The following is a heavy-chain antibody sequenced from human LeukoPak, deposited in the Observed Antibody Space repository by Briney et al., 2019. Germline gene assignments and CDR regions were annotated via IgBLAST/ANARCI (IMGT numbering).Heavy chain of an antibody. CDR2: IYTSGST. CDR3: ARDISGGGGFDI. D-gene: IGHD2-15*01. V-gene: IGHV4-4*07. Sequence: SETLSLTCSVSGGYFSSYYWSWIRQPAGRGLEWIGRIYTSGSTNYNPSLKSRVTMSVDTSKNQFSLKLSSVTAADTAVYYCARDISGGGGFDIWGQGTMVTVSS. CDR1: GGYFSSYY. J-gene: IGHJ3*02.